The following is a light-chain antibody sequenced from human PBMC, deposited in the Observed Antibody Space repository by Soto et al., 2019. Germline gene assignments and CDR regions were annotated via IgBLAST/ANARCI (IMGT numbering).Light chain of an antibody. CDR3: LQQNSYPLT. CDR2: AAS. J-gene: IGKJ4*01. V-gene: IGKV1-17*01. Sequence: DIQMTQSPSSLSASVETRFTIISRESKAIKKVLGWYKKKPGKAPKRLIYAASSWQGGVPSRFSGSGSGTEFTLTISSLQPEDFATYYCLQQNSYPLTFGGGTKVEIK. CDR1: KAIKKV.